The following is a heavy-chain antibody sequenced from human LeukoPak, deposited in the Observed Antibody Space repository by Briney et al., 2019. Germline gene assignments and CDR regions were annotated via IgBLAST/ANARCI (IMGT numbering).Heavy chain of an antibody. CDR2: IYYSGST. J-gene: IGHJ4*02. CDR3: ARHLRGGILGFDY. V-gene: IGHV4-39*01. CDR1: GGSIGSSSYY. Sequence: PSETLSLTXTVSGGSIGSSSYYWGWIGQPPGKGLQWIGSIYYSGSTYYNPSLKSRVTISVDTSKNQFSLKLSSVTAADTAVYYCARHLRGGILGFDYWGQGTLVTVSS. D-gene: IGHD1-26*01.